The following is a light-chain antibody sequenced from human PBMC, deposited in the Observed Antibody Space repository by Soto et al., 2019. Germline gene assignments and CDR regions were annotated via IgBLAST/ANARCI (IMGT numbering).Light chain of an antibody. V-gene: IGLV1-40*01. CDR3: QSYDSSLSGWV. CDR2: GNS. J-gene: IGLJ3*02. Sequence: QSVLTQPPSVSGAPGQRVTISCTGYNSNIGAGYDVHWYQQLPGTAPKLLISGNSNRPSGVPDRFSASKAGTSASLAITGLQAEDEADYYCQSYDSSLSGWVFGGGTKLTVL. CDR1: NSNIGAGYD.